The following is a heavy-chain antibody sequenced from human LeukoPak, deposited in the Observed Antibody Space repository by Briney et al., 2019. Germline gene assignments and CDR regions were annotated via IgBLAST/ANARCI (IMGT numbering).Heavy chain of an antibody. J-gene: IGHJ4*02. D-gene: IGHD3-22*01. CDR3: AAGVVVIPIPDY. CDR1: GYTFTSYD. CDR2: MNPNSGNT. V-gene: IGHV1-8*01. Sequence: VASVKVSCKASGYTFTSYDINWVRQATGQGLEWMGWMNPNSGNTGYAQKFQGRVTMTRNTSISTAYMELSSLRSEDTAVYYCAAGVVVIPIPDYWGQGTLVTVSS.